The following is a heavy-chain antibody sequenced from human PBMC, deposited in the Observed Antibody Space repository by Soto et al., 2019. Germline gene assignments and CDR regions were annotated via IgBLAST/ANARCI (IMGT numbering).Heavy chain of an antibody. Sequence: QVQLVESGGGVVQPGRSLRLSCAASGFTFSSYAMHWVRQAPGKGLEWVAVISYDGSNKYYADYVKGRFTISRDNSKNTLYLQMNSLRAEDTAVYYCARASAQWLTQGRDYWGQGTLVTVSS. V-gene: IGHV3-30-3*01. CDR2: ISYDGSNK. CDR1: GFTFSSYA. J-gene: IGHJ4*02. D-gene: IGHD6-19*01. CDR3: ARASAQWLTQGRDY.